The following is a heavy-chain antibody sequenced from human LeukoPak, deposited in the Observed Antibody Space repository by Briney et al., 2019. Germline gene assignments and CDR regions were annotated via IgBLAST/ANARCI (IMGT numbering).Heavy chain of an antibody. D-gene: IGHD6-19*01. J-gene: IGHJ4*02. Sequence: GGSLRLSCAASGFTFSSYAMSWVRQAPGKGLEWVSDISGSGRGGSTHYADSVKGRFTISRDNSKNTLYLQMNSLRAEDTAVYYCARRSGIAVAGAFDYWGQGTLVTVSS. CDR3: ARRSGIAVAGAFDY. V-gene: IGHV3-23*01. CDR1: GFTFSSYA. CDR2: ISGSGRGGST.